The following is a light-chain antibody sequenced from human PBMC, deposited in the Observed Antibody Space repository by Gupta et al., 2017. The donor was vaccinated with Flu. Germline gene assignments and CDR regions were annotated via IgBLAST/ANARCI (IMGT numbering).Light chain of an antibody. V-gene: IGKV4-1*01. J-gene: IGKJ4*01. CDR2: WAS. CDR3: QQDYNAVT. CDR1: QSVFFSDNSKNY. Sequence: DIVMTQSPDSLAVSLGERATINCKSSQSVFFSDNSKNYLAWYQQKPGQPPKLIIYWASNRESGVPDRFSGSGSGTDFTLTISRLQAEDVAVYYCQQDYNAVTFGGGTKVEIK.